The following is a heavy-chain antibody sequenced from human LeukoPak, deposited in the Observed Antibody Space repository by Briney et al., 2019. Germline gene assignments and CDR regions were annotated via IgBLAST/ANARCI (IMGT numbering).Heavy chain of an antibody. CDR3: ARAGSGYYHFDY. CDR1: GGSISSSNW. J-gene: IGHJ4*02. CDR2: IYHSGST. Sequence: MSSGTLSLTCAVSGGSISSSNWWSWIRQPPGKGLEWIGEIYHSGSTNYNPSLKSRVTISVDKSKTQFSLKLSSVTAADTAVYYCARAGSGYYHFDYWGQGTLVTVSS. V-gene: IGHV4-4*02. D-gene: IGHD3-22*01.